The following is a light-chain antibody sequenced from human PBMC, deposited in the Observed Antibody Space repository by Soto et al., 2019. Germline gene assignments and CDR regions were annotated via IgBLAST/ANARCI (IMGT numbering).Light chain of an antibody. J-gene: IGLJ1*01. CDR2: SNN. CDR3: AAWDDSLNGQV. V-gene: IGLV1-44*01. CDR1: SSSIGSNT. Sequence: QSVVTQPPSASGTPGQRVTVSCSGSSSSIGSNTVNWYQQLPGTAPKLLIYSNNQRPSGVPDRFSGSKSGTSASLAISGLQSQDEADYYCAAWDDSLNGQVFGTGTKLTVL.